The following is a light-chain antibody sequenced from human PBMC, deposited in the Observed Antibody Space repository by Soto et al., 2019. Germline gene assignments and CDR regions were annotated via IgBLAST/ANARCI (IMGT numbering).Light chain of an antibody. V-gene: IGKV1-5*01. J-gene: IGKJ5*01. CDR3: QQYNSFSWT. CDR2: DAS. Sequence: DIQLSHSPSTLSAYVGDSVTIPCRASQSITIWLAWYQQKPGKVPKLLIYDASSLEGGVPSRFSGSGSGTEFTLTISGLQPDDFATYYCQQYNSFSWTFGQGTRLEIK. CDR1: QSITIW.